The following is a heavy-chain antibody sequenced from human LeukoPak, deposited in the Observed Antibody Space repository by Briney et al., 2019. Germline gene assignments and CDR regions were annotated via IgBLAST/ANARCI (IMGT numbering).Heavy chain of an antibody. CDR1: GFTFSVYD. D-gene: IGHD2-21*01. Sequence: GGSLRLSCAASGFTFSVYDMYWIRQSPGKGLECVSVISRGGISYYADSVKGRFTISRDNSKNTLYLQMNSLRAEDTAVYYCAKDTYPHGDYFDYWGQGTLVTVSS. CDR3: AKDTYPHGDYFDY. J-gene: IGHJ4*02. CDR2: ISRGGIS. V-gene: IGHV3-23*01.